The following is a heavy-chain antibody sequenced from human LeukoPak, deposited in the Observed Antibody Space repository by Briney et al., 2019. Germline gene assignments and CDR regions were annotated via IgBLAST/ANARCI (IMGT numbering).Heavy chain of an antibody. CDR3: AKSLSGYYGSGSYYNN. Sequence: GGSLRLSCAASGFTFSSYAMSWVRQAPGKGLEWVSAISGSGGSTYYADSVKGRFTISRDNSKNTLYLQMNSLRAEDTAVHYCAKSLSGYYGSGSYYNNWGQGTLVTVSS. CDR2: ISGSGGST. J-gene: IGHJ4*02. V-gene: IGHV3-23*01. CDR1: GFTFSSYA. D-gene: IGHD3-10*01.